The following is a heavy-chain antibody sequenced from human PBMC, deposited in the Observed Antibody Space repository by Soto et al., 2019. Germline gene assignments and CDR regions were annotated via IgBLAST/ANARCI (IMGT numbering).Heavy chain of an antibody. CDR3: AGTWGFDY. D-gene: IGHD1-26*01. CDR1: GFTFSSYA. Sequence: QVQLVESGGGVVQPGRSLRLSCAASGFTFSSYAMHWVRQAPGKGLEWVAVISYDGSNKYYADSVKGRFTISRDNSKNTLYLHMNSLRAEDTAMYYCAGTWGFDYWGQGTLVTVSS. V-gene: IGHV3-30-3*01. J-gene: IGHJ4*02. CDR2: ISYDGSNK.